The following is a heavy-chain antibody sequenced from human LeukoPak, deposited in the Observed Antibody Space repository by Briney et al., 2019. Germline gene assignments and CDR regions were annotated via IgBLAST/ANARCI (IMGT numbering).Heavy chain of an antibody. J-gene: IGHJ4*02. CDR2: ISWNSGSI. CDR1: GFTFDDYA. V-gene: IGHV3-9*01. CDR3: AKGYSSGWFDY. D-gene: IGHD6-19*01. Sequence: GGSLGLSCAASGFTFDDYAMHWVRQAPGKGLEWVSGISWNSGSIGYADSVKGRFTISRDNAKNSLYLQMNSLRAEDTALYYCAKGYSSGWFDYWGQGTLVTVSS.